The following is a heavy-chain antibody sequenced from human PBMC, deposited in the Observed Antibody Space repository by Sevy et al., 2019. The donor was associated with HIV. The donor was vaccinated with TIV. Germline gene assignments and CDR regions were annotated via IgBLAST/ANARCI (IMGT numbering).Heavy chain of an antibody. CDR3: AYFATTVTKGVLLGMVNGMDV. V-gene: IGHV3-30*03. CDR1: GFTFSSYG. CDR2: ISYDGSNK. D-gene: IGHD4-17*01. Sequence: GGSLRLSCAASGFTFSSYGMHWVRQAPGKGLEWVAVISYDGSNKYYADSVKGRFTISRDNSKNTLYLQMNGLRAEDTAVYYCAYFATTVTKGVLLGMVNGMDVWGQGTTVTVSS. J-gene: IGHJ6*02.